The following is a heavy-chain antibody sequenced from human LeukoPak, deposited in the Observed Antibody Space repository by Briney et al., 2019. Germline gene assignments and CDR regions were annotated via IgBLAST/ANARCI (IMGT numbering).Heavy chain of an antibody. CDR1: GGSFSGYY. CDR2: INHSGST. J-gene: IGHJ6*02. V-gene: IGHV4-34*01. CDR3: AGSIAARPNYYYYGMDV. D-gene: IGHD6-6*01. Sequence: PSETLSLTGAVYGGSFSGYYWSWIRQPPGKGLEWIGEINHSGSTNYNPSLKSRVTISVDTSKNQFSLKLSSVTAADTAVYYCAGSIAARPNYYYYGMDVWGQGTTVTVSS.